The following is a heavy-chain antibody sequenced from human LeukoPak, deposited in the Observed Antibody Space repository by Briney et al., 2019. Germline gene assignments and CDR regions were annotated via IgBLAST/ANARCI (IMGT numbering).Heavy chain of an antibody. V-gene: IGHV4-59*01. Sequence: SETLSLTCTVSGGSISSYYWSWIRQPPGKGLEWIGYIYYSGSTNYNPSLKSRVTISVDTSKNQFSLKLSSETAADTAVYYCARGKGSGWYIDAFDIWGQGTMVTVSS. D-gene: IGHD6-19*01. CDR1: GGSISSYY. J-gene: IGHJ3*02. CDR3: ARGKGSGWYIDAFDI. CDR2: IYYSGST.